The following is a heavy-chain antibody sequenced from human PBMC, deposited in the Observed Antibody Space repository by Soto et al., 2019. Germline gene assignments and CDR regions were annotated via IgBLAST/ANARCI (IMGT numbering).Heavy chain of an antibody. V-gene: IGHV3-30-3*01. CDR3: ARSSIAAADGVYDY. CDR2: ISYDGSNK. D-gene: IGHD6-13*01. CDR1: GFTFSSYA. J-gene: IGHJ4*02. Sequence: GGSLRLSCAASGFTFSSYAMHWVRQAPGKGLEWVAVISYDGSNKYYADSVKGRFTISRDNSKNTLYLQMNSLRAEDTAVYYCARSSIAAADGVYDYWGQGTLVTVSS.